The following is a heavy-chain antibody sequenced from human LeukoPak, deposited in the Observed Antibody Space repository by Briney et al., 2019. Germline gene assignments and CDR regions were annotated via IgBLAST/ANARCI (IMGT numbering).Heavy chain of an antibody. CDR3: ARGFSGRGDY. CDR2: INHSGST. Sequence: PSETLSLTCAVYGGSFSGYYWSWIRQPPGKGLEWIGEINHSGSTNYNPSLKSRVTISVDTSKNQFSLKLSSVTAADTAVYYCARGFSGRGDYWGQGTLVTVSS. J-gene: IGHJ4*02. D-gene: IGHD1-14*01. V-gene: IGHV4-34*01. CDR1: GGSFSGYY.